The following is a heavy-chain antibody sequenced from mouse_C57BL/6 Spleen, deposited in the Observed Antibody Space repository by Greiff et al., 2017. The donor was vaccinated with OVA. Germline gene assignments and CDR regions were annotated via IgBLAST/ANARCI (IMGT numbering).Heavy chain of an antibody. CDR2: ISYDGSN. Sequence: EVQLQESGPGLVKPSQSLSLTCPVTGYSITSGYYWNWIRQFPGNKLEWMGYISYDGSNNYNPSLKNRTPLTRDTPKNQFFLKLNSVTTEDTATYYCAEQKGGAMDYWGQGTSVTVSS. V-gene: IGHV3-6*01. J-gene: IGHJ4*01. CDR3: AEQKGGAMDY. CDR1: GYSITSGYY.